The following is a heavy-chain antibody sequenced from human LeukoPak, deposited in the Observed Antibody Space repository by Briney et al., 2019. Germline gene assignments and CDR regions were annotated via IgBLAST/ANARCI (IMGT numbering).Heavy chain of an antibody. Sequence: SETLSLTCTVSGGSISSSSYYWGRIRQPPGKGLEWIGSIYYSGSTYYNPSLKSRVTISVDTSKSRFSLKLNSATAADTAVYYCVRGFLGLNGGVWGQGTTVTVSS. D-gene: IGHD1-26*01. J-gene: IGHJ6*02. CDR3: VRGFLGLNGGV. V-gene: IGHV4-39*01. CDR2: IYYSGST. CDR1: GGSISSSSYY.